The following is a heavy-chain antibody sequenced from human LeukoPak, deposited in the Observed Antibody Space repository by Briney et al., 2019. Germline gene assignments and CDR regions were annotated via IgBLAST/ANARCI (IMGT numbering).Heavy chain of an antibody. Sequence: GGSLRLSCAASGVIFSSYAMHWVRQAAGKGLEWVAFIRFDGSKKDYVENGKGRLSIARDNGKKRVYLQMKSLKAEDTAVYYCAKGSNLVEIYFQHWVQGTLVTVSS. V-gene: IGHV3-30*02. CDR3: AKGSNLVEIYFQH. CDR1: GVIFSSYA. CDR2: IRFDGSKK. D-gene: IGHD6-6*01. J-gene: IGHJ1*01.